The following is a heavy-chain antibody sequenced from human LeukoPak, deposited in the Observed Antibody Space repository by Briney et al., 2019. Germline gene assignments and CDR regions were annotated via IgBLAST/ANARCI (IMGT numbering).Heavy chain of an antibody. CDR1: GYTFTSYA. J-gene: IGHJ4*02. V-gene: IGHV1-3*01. CDR2: INAGNGNT. D-gene: IGHD6-19*01. CDR3: ARFGIAVAGTGNY. Sequence: GASVKVSCKASGYTFTSYAMHWVRQAPGQRLEWMGWINAGNGNTKYSQKFQGRVTITRDTSASTAYMELSSLRSEDTAVYYCARFGIAVAGTGNYWGQGTLVTVSS.